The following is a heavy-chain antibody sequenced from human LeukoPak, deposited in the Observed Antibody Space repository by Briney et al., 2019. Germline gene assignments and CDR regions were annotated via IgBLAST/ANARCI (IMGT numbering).Heavy chain of an antibody. V-gene: IGHV4-39*07. CDR1: GVSISSSSLY. J-gene: IGHJ4*02. Sequence: SETLSLTCTVSGVSISSSSLYWGWIRQPPGKGLEWIGSIYYRGITYYNPSLKSRVTISVDTSKNQFSLKLSSVTAADTAVYYCARGGGYEGFDYWGQGTLVTVSS. CDR3: ARGGGYEGFDY. CDR2: IYYRGIT. D-gene: IGHD5-12*01.